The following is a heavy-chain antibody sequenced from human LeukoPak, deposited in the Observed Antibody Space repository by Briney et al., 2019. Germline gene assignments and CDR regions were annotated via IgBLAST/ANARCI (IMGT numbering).Heavy chain of an antibody. V-gene: IGHV5-51*01. CDR2: IYPGDSDT. D-gene: IGHD3-22*01. Sequence: RGESLKISCKGSGYSFTSYWIGWVRQMPGKGLEWMGIIYPGDSDTRYSPSFQGQVTISADKSISTAYLQWSSLKASDTAMYYCARQGPLEYYYDSSGYSPFDYWGQGTLVTVSP. CDR3: ARQGPLEYYYDSSGYSPFDY. J-gene: IGHJ4*02. CDR1: GYSFTSYW.